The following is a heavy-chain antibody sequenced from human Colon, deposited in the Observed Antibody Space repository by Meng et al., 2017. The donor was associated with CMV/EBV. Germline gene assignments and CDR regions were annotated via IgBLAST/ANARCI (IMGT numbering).Heavy chain of an antibody. Sequence: GESLKISCAVSGFTFSDAWMSWVRQAPGKGLEWVALMAYDEKKKYYADSVQGRFTMSKDMSEKTVYLEMNSLRPEDTGVYYCARPRGTYYYGSGMDVWGQGTTVTVSS. CDR2: MAYDEKKK. CDR1: GFTFSDAW. D-gene: IGHD3-10*01. V-gene: IGHV3-30*03. J-gene: IGHJ6*02. CDR3: ARPRGTYYYGSGMDV.